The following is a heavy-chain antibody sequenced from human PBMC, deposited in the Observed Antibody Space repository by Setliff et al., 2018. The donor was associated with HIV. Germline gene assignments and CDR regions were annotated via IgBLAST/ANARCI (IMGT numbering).Heavy chain of an antibody. V-gene: IGHV4-39*07. D-gene: IGHD2-2*01. J-gene: IGHJ5*02. CDR3: AKVAVTGYCSTTSCQNWFDP. Sequence: SETLSLTCTVSNGSVSSNYYYWGWIRQPPGKGLQWIGNVYYSGSTNYNPSLKSRVTISLDTSKNQFSLRLISVTAADTAVYYCAKVAVTGYCSTTSCQNWFDPWGQGTLVTVSS. CDR2: VYYSGST. CDR1: NGSVSSNYYY.